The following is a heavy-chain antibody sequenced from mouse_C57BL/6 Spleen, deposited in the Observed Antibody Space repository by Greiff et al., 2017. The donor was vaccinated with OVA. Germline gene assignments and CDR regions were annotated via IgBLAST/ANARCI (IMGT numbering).Heavy chain of an antibody. Sequence: EVMLVESGEGLVKPGGSLKLSCAASGFTFSSYAMSWVRQTPEKRLEWVAYISSGGDYIYYADTVKGRFTISRDNARNTLYLQMSSLKSEDTAMYYCTREDDYDGYPAWFAYWGQGTLVTVSA. CDR2: ISSGGDYI. V-gene: IGHV5-9-1*02. J-gene: IGHJ3*01. D-gene: IGHD2-3*01. CDR3: TREDDYDGYPAWFAY. CDR1: GFTFSSYA.